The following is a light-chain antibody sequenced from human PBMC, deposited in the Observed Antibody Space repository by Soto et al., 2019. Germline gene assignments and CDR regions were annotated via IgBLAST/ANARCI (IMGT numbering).Light chain of an antibody. J-gene: IGKJ2*01. Sequence: LMTQSPATLSLFPGERVTLSCGASHSVSTSLAWYQQKPGQPPRLLIYSASTRASGIPARFSGSGSGTEFTLTISSLESEDFAVYYCQQYIHGYTFGQGTKLEIK. CDR3: QQYIHGYT. CDR2: SAS. CDR1: HSVSTS. V-gene: IGKV3-15*01.